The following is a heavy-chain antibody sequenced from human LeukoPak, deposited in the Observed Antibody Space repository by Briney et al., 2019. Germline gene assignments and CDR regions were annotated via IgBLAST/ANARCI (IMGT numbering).Heavy chain of an antibody. CDR2: ISAYNGNT. CDR1: GYTFTSYG. D-gene: IGHD3-10*01. CDR3: ARDGYYYGSGEPYSWFDP. Sequence: ASVKVSCKASGYTFTSYGISWVRQAPGQGLEWMGWISAYNGNTNYAQKLQGRVTMTTDTSTSTAYMELRSLRSDDTAVYYCARDGYYYGSGEPYSWFDPWGQGTLVTVSS. J-gene: IGHJ5*02. V-gene: IGHV1-18*01.